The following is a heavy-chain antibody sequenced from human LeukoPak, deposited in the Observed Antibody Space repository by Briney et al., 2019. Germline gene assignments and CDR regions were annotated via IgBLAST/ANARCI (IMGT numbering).Heavy chain of an antibody. V-gene: IGHV3-30*18. CDR2: ISYDGSNK. D-gene: IGHD3-22*01. Sequence: GGSLRLSCAASGFTFSSYGMPWVRQAPGKGLEWVAVISYDGSNKYYADSVKGRFTISRDNSKNTLYLQMNSLRAEDTAVYYCAKDRWYYDSSGYYYYYYGMDVWGQGTTVTVSS. CDR1: GFTFSSYG. CDR3: AKDRWYYDSSGYYYYYYGMDV. J-gene: IGHJ6*02.